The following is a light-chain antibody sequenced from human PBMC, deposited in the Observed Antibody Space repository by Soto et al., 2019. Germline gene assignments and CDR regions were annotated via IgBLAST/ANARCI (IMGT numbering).Light chain of an antibody. J-gene: IGKJ5*01. Sequence: EIVLTQSPGTLSLSPGERATLSCRASQSVSGSYLAWYQQKLGQAPRLLIYGASSRATGIPDRFSGSGSGTDFTLTISSLEPEDFAVYYCQQRSSWITFGQGTRLEIK. CDR1: QSVSGSY. V-gene: IGKV3D-20*02. CDR2: GAS. CDR3: QQRSSWIT.